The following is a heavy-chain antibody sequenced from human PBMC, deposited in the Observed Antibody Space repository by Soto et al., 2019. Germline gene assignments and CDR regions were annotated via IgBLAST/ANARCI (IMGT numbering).Heavy chain of an antibody. D-gene: IGHD6-6*01. CDR2: IYYSGST. V-gene: IGHV4-61*01. Sequence: SETLSLTCTVSGGSVSSGSYYWSWIRQPPGKGLEWIGYIYYSGSTNYNPSLKSRVTISVDTSKNQFSLKLSSVTAADTAVYYCARGNIAASNWFDPWGQGTLVTVSS. J-gene: IGHJ5*02. CDR3: ARGNIAASNWFDP. CDR1: GGSVSSGSYY.